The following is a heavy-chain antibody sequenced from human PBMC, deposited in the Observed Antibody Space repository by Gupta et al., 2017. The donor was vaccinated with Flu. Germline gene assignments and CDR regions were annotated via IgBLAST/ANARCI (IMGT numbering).Heavy chain of an antibody. CDR3: AKDSHGGTPRGWFDP. CDR1: GFPFDDYA. CDR2: ISWNSGSI. Sequence: EVQLVESGGGLVQPGRSLRLSCAASGFPFDDYAMHWVRQAPGKGLEWVSGISWNSGSIGYADSVKGRFTISRDNAKNSLYLQMNSLRAEDTALYYCAKDSHGGTPRGWFDPWGQGTLVTVSS. V-gene: IGHV3-9*01. J-gene: IGHJ5*02. D-gene: IGHD2-15*01.